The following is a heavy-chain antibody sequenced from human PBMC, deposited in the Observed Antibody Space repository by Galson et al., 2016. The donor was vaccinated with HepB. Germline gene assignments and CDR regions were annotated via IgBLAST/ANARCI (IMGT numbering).Heavy chain of an antibody. Sequence: TLSLTCAISGGSIRSGGFSWSWIRQPPGKGLEYIRCISYTGSTYSNPSPKSRVTISVDKSKNQFPLKASSVTAADTALYYCARLRGVLATIYYFDYWGQGTLVTVSS. D-gene: IGHD5-24*01. V-gene: IGHV4-30-2*01. CDR2: ISYTGST. CDR1: GGSIRSGGFS. J-gene: IGHJ4*02. CDR3: ARLRGVLATIYYFDY.